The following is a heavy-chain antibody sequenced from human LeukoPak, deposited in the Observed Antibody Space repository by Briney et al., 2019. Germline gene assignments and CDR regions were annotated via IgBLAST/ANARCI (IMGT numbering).Heavy chain of an antibody. CDR2: ISYDGSNK. J-gene: IGHJ4*02. V-gene: IGHV3-30*18. CDR1: GFTFSSYG. Sequence: PGGSLRLSCAASGFTFSSYGMHWVRQAPGKGLEWVAVISYDGSNKYYADSVKGRFTISRDNSKNTPYLQMNSLRAEDTAVYYCAKDLLTEYYYDSSGLGSLGLDYWGQGTLVTVSS. D-gene: IGHD3-22*01. CDR3: AKDLLTEYYYDSSGLGSLGLDY.